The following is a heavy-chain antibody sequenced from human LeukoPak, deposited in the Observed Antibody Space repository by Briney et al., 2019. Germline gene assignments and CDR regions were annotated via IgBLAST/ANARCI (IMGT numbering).Heavy chain of an antibody. Sequence: PGGSLRLSCAASGFTFSRYWMYWVRQAPGKGLVWVSHINSDGSSTTYADSVRGRFTISRDNAKNTLYLQMNSLRVEDTAVYYCTGPFGDVFDIWGQGTMVTVSS. D-gene: IGHD3-3*01. V-gene: IGHV3-74*03. CDR2: INSDGSST. CDR1: GFTFSRYW. CDR3: TGPFGDVFDI. J-gene: IGHJ3*02.